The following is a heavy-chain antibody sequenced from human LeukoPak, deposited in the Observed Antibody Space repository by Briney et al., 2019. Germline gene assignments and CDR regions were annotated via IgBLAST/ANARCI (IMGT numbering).Heavy chain of an antibody. CDR3: ATAAAGNPPDFDY. CDR2: IYPGDSDT. CDR1: AYSFTSYW. J-gene: IGHJ4*02. Sequence: GESLKISCKGSAYSFTSYWIGWVRQMPGKGLEWMGIIYPGDSDTRYSPSFQGQVTISADKSISTAYLQWSSLKASVTAMYYCATAAAGNPPDFDYWGQGTLVTVSS. V-gene: IGHV5-51*01. D-gene: IGHD6-13*01.